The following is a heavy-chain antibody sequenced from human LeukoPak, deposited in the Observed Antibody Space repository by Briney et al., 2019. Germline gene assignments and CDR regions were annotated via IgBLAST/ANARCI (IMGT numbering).Heavy chain of an antibody. CDR2: IYYSGST. V-gene: IGHV4-39*01. CDR3: ASGRYYYDSSGSAGFDY. CDR1: GGSISSSSYY. J-gene: IGHJ4*02. D-gene: IGHD3-22*01. Sequence: SETLSLTCTVSGGSISSSSYYWGWIRQPPGKGLEWIGSIYYSGSTYYNPSLKSRVTISVDTSKNQFSLKLSSVTAAGTAVYYCASGRYYYDSSGSAGFDYWGQGTLVTVSS.